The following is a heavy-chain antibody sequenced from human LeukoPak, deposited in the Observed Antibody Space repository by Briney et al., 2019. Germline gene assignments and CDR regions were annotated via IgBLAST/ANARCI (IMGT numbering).Heavy chain of an antibody. CDR3: ADIAAAGSDY. CDR2: IYYSGST. V-gene: IGHV4-39*01. Sequence: SETLSLTCTVSGGSISSYYWGWIRQPPGKGLEWIGSIYYSGSTYYNPSLKSRVTISVDTSKNQFSLKLSSVTAADTAVYYCADIAAAGSDYWGQGTLVTVSS. CDR1: GGSISSYY. D-gene: IGHD6-13*01. J-gene: IGHJ4*02.